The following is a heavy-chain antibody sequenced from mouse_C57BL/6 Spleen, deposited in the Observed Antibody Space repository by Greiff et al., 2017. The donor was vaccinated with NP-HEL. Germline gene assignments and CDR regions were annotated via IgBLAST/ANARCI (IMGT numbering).Heavy chain of an antibody. J-gene: IGHJ2*01. Sequence: QVQLKQSGAELVKPGASVKLSCKASGYTFTEYTIHWVKQRSGQGLEWIGWFYPGSGSIKYNEKFKDKATLTADKSSSTVYMELSRLTSEDSAVYFCARHEEPLYYGSSPYYFDYWGQGTTLTVSS. CDR2: FYPGSGSI. CDR1: GYTFTEYT. CDR3: ARHEEPLYYGSSPYYFDY. D-gene: IGHD1-1*01. V-gene: IGHV1-62-2*01.